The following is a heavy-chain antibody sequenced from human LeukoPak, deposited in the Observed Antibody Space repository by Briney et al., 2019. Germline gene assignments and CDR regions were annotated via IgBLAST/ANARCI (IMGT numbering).Heavy chain of an antibody. J-gene: IGHJ4*02. CDR2: IYSGGNR. D-gene: IGHD6-13*01. CDR3: ARDLGATGTTY. CDR1: GFTVSSNY. V-gene: IGHV3-53*01. Sequence: GGSLRLSCAASGFTVSSNYMSWVRQAPGKGPEWVSVIYSGGNRHYADSVKGRFTISRDNSKNTVYLQMNSLRAEDTALYYCARDLGATGTTYWGQGTLVTVSS.